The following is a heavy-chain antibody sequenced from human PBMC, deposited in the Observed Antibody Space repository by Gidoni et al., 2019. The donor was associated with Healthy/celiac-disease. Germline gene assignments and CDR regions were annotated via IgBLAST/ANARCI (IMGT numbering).Heavy chain of an antibody. Sequence: EVQLVESGGGVVQPGGSLGLSCAASGFTCSSYEMNWVRQAPGKGLEWVSYISSSGSTIYYADSVKGRFTISRDNAKNSLYLQMNSLRAEDTAVYYCARETEYYYGSGSYLRAVDYWGQGTLVTVSS. CDR3: ARETEYYYGSGSYLRAVDY. CDR1: GFTCSSYE. V-gene: IGHV3-48*03. D-gene: IGHD3-10*01. J-gene: IGHJ4*02. CDR2: ISSSGSTI.